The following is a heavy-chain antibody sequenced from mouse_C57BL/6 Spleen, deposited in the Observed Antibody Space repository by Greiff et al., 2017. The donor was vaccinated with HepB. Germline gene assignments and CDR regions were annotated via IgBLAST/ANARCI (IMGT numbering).Heavy chain of an antibody. CDR1: GYTFTSYW. CDR2: IYPGSGST. D-gene: IGHD2-13*01. J-gene: IGHJ2*01. CDR3: AREGYGDYERYYCDY. Sequence: QVQLQQPGAELVKPGASVKMSCKASGYTFTSYWITWVKQRPGQGLEWIGEIYPGSGSTNYNEKFKSKATLTVDTSTNTAYMQLSSLTSEDSAVYYCAREGYGDYERYYCDYGGQGTTLTVSS. V-gene: IGHV1-55*01.